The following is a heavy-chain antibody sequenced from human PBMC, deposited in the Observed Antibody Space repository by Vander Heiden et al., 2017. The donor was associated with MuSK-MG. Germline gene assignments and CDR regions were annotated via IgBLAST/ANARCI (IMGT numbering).Heavy chain of an antibody. CDR1: GFTFSSYD. CDR2: IGTAGDT. Sequence: EVQLVESGGGLVQPGGSLRLPCAASGFTFSSYDMHWVRQATGKGLEWVSAIGTAGDTYYPGSVKGRFTISRENAKNSLYLQMNSLRAGDTAVYYCARGDGYNTFDYWGQGTLVTVSS. D-gene: IGHD5-12*01. CDR3: ARGDGYNTFDY. J-gene: IGHJ4*02. V-gene: IGHV3-13*01.